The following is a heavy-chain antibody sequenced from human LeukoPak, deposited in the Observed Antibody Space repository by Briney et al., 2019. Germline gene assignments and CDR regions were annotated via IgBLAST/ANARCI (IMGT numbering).Heavy chain of an antibody. CDR2: INTDGSST. Sequence: GGPLRLSCAASGFTFSSYWMHWVRQAPGKGLVWVSRINTDGSSTSYADSVKGRFTISRDNAKNTLYLQMNSLKTEDTAVYYCTTALYDWNDVNYWGQGTLVTVSS. V-gene: IGHV3-74*01. CDR1: GFTFSSYW. J-gene: IGHJ4*02. CDR3: TTALYDWNDVNY. D-gene: IGHD1-1*01.